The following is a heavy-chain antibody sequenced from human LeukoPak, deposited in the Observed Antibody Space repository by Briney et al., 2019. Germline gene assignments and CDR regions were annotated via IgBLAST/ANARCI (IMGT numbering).Heavy chain of an antibody. D-gene: IGHD4-17*01. J-gene: IGHJ4*02. V-gene: IGHV1-69*01. Sequence: GASVKVSCKASGGTFSSYAISWVRQATGQGLEWMGGIIPIFGTANYAQKFQGRVTITAAESTSTAYMELSSLRSEDTAVYYCARGGDYGDYGFDYWGQGTLVTVSS. CDR2: IIPIFGTA. CDR1: GGTFSSYA. CDR3: ARGGDYGDYGFDY.